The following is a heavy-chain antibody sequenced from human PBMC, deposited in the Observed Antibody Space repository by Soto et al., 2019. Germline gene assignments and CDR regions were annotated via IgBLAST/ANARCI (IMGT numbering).Heavy chain of an antibody. CDR1: GGSVSSGSYY. CDR2: IYYSGST. V-gene: IGHV4-61*01. J-gene: IGHJ3*02. Sequence: SETLSLTCTVSGGSVSSGSYYWSWIRQPPGKGLEWIGYIYYSGSTNYNPSLKSRVTISVDTSKNQFSLKLSSVTAADTAVYYCATRHGYNSNAFDIWGQGTMVTVSS. D-gene: IGHD5-12*01. CDR3: ATRHGYNSNAFDI.